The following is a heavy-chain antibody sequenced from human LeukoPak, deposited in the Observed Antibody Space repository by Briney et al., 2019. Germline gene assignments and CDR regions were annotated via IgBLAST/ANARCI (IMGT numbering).Heavy chain of an antibody. D-gene: IGHD3-22*01. CDR2: IYPGDSDT. J-gene: IGHJ3*02. CDR1: GYRFTSYW. V-gene: IGHV5-51*01. Sequence: GESLKISCKGSGYRFTSYWIGWVRQMPGKGLEWMGIIYPGDSDTRYSPSFQGQVTISADKSISTSSLQWSSLKASETAMYSRARGGYYYDSSGYYDAFDIWGPGTMVTVSS. CDR3: ARGGYYYDSSGYYDAFDI.